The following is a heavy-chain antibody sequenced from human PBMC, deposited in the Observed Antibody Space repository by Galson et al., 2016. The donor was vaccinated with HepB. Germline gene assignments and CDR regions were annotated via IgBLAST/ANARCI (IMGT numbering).Heavy chain of an antibody. V-gene: IGHV1-46*01. J-gene: IGHJ4*02. CDR1: GYTFTSYY. CDR3: SRKSSDHYENSGLGY. Sequence: SVKVSCKASGYTFTSYYMHWVRQAPGQGLEWMGAINPSGGSTSYAKEFQGRVTMTSDTSRTTEYMELNRLGSEDTAVYYCSRKSSDHYENSGLGYWGQGTLVTVSS. CDR2: INPSGGST. D-gene: IGHD3-16*01.